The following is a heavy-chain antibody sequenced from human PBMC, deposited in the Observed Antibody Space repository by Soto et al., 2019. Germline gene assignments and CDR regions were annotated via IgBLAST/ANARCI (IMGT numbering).Heavy chain of an antibody. Sequence: QVQLQESGPGLVKPSGTLSLTCAVSSGSVFSSNWWSWVRLPPGKGLEWIGETRNSGGANYNPSLKRRVTITVDRSRNHIFLDLSSVTAADTAVYYCASHLVMAGTRGFDHWGLGTLVTVSS. CDR2: TRNSGGA. CDR3: ASHLVMAGTRGFDH. J-gene: IGHJ4*02. D-gene: IGHD6-19*01. V-gene: IGHV4-4*02. CDR1: SGSVFSSNW.